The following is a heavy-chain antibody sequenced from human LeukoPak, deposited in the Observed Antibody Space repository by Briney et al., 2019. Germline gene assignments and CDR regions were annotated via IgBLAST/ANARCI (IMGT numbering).Heavy chain of an antibody. V-gene: IGHV4-59*12. J-gene: IGHJ5*02. CDR3: ARGTWFGELFQTPRFDP. D-gene: IGHD3-10*01. CDR1: GGSISSYY. CDR2: IYYSGST. Sequence: SETLSLTCTVSGGSISSYYWSWIRQPPGKGLEWIGFIYYSGSTNYNPSLKSRVTISVHTSKNQFSLKLSSVTAADTAVYYCARGTWFGELFQTPRFDPWGQGTLVTVSS.